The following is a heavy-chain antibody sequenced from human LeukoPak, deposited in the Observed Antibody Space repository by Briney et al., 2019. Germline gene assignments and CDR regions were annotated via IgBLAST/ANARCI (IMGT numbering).Heavy chain of an antibody. CDR3: AGVRGSYYYGMDV. V-gene: IGHV3-53*01. CDR2: VYSDGST. Sequence: GGSLRLSCAASGFTVSSNYMSWVRQAPGKGLEWVSAVYSDGSTYYADSVRGRFTISRDNSKNTLYLQMNSLRAEDTAMYYCAGVRGSYYYGMDVWGQGTTVTVSS. J-gene: IGHJ6*02. D-gene: IGHD3-10*01. CDR1: GFTVSSNY.